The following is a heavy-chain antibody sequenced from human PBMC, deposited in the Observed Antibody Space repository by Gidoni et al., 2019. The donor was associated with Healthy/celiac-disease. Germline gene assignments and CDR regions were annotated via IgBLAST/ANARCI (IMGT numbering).Heavy chain of an antibody. J-gene: IGHJ5*02. D-gene: IGHD2-21*02. V-gene: IGHV4-34*01. CDR3: ARDFPPYCGGDCSDWFDP. CDR1: GGSFSGYY. Sequence: QVQLQQWGAGLLKPSETLSLTCAVYGGSFSGYYWSWIRQPPGKGLEWIGEINHSGSTNYNPSLKSRVTTSVDTSKSQFSLKLSSVTAADTAVYYCARDFPPYCGGDCSDWFDPWGQGTLVTVSS. CDR2: INHSGST.